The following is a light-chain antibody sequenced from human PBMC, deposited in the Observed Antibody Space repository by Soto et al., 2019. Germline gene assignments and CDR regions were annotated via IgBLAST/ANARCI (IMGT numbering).Light chain of an antibody. J-gene: IGKJ2*01. CDR1: QSVSDW. V-gene: IGKV1-5*03. CDR2: KAS. CDR3: QQYNTFPPYT. Sequence: DIQMTQSPSTLSASVGDRVTLTCRASQSVSDWLACYQQKPGKAPKLLIYKASNLESGAPSRFSGSGSGTEFTLTISSLQPDDSATYYCQQYNTFPPYTFGQGTKLEI.